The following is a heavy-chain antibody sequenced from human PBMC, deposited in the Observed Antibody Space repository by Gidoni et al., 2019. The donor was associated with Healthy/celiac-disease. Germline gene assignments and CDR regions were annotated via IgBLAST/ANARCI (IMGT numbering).Heavy chain of an antibody. J-gene: IGHJ6*03. CDR2: ITSKTDGWTT. CDR1: GFTFSSAW. CDR3: TTVLVVPAASYYYYMDV. V-gene: IGHV3-15*01. Sequence: EVQLVESGGGLVESGGSIRGSGADCGFTFSSAWMSWARQAPGRGMEWVCRITSKTDGWTTDYAAPVKGRFTISRYDSKNTLYLQMHSLKPDDTAVYYCTTVLVVPAASYYYYMDVWGKVTTVTVSS. D-gene: IGHD2-2*01.